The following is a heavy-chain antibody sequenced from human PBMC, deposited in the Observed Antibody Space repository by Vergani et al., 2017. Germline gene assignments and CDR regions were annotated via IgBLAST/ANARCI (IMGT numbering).Heavy chain of an antibody. Sequence: EVQLVQSGAEVKKPGASLKISCKGSGYNFTTYWIGWVRQMPGKGLEWMGIIYSGDSDTRYSPSFQGQVTISVDKSISTAYLQWSSLRASDTAIYYCARFGYSSPSTADYWGQGTLVTVSS. CDR3: ARFGYSSPSTADY. CDR2: IYSGDSDT. V-gene: IGHV5-51*01. D-gene: IGHD6-13*01. CDR1: GYNFTTYW. J-gene: IGHJ4*02.